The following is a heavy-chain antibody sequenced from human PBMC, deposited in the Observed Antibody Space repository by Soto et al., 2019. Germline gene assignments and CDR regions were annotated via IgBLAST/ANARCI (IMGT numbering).Heavy chain of an antibody. J-gene: IGHJ4*02. V-gene: IGHV3-23*01. CDR2: ISGSGDRT. D-gene: IGHD3-22*01. Sequence: GGSLRLSCAASGFTFSSYAMSWVRQAPGKGLEWVSGISGSGDRTYYADSVKGRFTISRDISKNTLYLQMNSLRAEDTAVYYCAKRGYFDSSGYGPFNYGGKETLFTVPS. CDR1: GFTFSSYA. CDR3: AKRGYFDSSGYGPFNY.